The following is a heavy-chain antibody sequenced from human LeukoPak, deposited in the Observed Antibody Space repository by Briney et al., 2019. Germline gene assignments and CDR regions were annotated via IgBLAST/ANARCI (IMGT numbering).Heavy chain of an antibody. CDR3: ARGGVPAALYYYYYYMDV. Sequence: TPSQTLSLTCTVSGGSISSGSYYWSWIRQPAGKGLEWIGRIYTSGSTNYSPSLKSRVTISVDTSKNQFSLKLSSVTAADTAVYYCARGGVPAALYYYYYYMDVWGKGTTVTISS. CDR1: GGSISSGSYY. CDR2: IYTSGST. J-gene: IGHJ6*03. V-gene: IGHV4-61*02. D-gene: IGHD2-2*01.